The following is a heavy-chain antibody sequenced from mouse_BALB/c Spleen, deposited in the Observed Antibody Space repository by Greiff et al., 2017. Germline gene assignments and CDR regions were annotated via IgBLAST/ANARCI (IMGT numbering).Heavy chain of an antibody. CDR3: ARWVYRAMDY. Sequence: EVQLVESGPGLVKPSQSLSLTCTVTGYSITSDYAWNWIRQFPGNKLEWMGYISYSGSTSYNPSLKSRISITRDTSKNQFFLQLNSVTTEDTATYYCARWVYRAMDYWGQGTSVTVSS. CDR2: ISYSGST. V-gene: IGHV3-2*02. D-gene: IGHD2-14*01. CDR1: GYSITSDYA. J-gene: IGHJ4*01.